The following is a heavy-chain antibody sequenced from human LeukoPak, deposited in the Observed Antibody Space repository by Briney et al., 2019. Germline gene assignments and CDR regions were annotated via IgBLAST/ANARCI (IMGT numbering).Heavy chain of an antibody. J-gene: IGHJ6*02. CDR2: IYHSGST. CDR1: GFTVSSNY. V-gene: IGHV4-38-2*01. CDR3: ARSAVTGYYGMDV. Sequence: GSLRLSCAASGFTVSSNYMSWVRQAPGKGLEWIGSIYHSGSTYYNPSLKSRVTISVDTSKNQFSLKLSSVTAADTAVYYCARSAVTGYYGMDVWGQGTTVTVSS. D-gene: IGHD4-17*01.